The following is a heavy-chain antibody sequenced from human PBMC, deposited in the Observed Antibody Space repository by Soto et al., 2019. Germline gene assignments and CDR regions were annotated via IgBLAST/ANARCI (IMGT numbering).Heavy chain of an antibody. CDR3: ARGQSSGWYKNYYGMDV. D-gene: IGHD6-19*01. V-gene: IGHV1-8*01. CDR2: MNPNSGNT. CDR1: GYTFTSYD. J-gene: IGHJ6*02. Sequence: ASVKVSCKASGYTFTSYDINWVRQATGQGLEWMGWMNPNSGNTGYAQKFQGRVTMTRNTSISTAYMELSSLRSEDTAVYYCARGQSSGWYKNYYGMDVWGQGTTVTVSS.